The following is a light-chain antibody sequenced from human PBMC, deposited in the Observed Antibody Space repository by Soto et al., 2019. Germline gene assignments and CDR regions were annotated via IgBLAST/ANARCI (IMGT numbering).Light chain of an antibody. CDR2: DGS. V-gene: IGKV1-33*01. J-gene: IGKJ4*01. Sequence: DIQMTQSPSTLSASVGDRVTITCRASQSISSWLAWYQQKPGKAPNLLIYDGSKLETGVPSRFSGSGSGTHFTFTISSLQPEDIATYYCQQYENLPLTFGGGTKVEIK. CDR3: QQYENLPLT. CDR1: QSISSW.